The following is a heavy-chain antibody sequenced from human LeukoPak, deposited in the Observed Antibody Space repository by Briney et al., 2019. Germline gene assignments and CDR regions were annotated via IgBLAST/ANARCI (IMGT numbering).Heavy chain of an antibody. Sequence: KAGGSLRLSCAASGFTFSNAWMSWVRQAPGKGLEWVGRIKSKTDGGTTDYAAPVKGRFTISRDNSKNSLYLQMNSLRAEDTALYYCAKDSEYHWNEGYYFDYWGQGTLVTVSS. J-gene: IGHJ4*02. CDR2: IKSKTDGGTT. CDR3: AKDSEYHWNEGYYFDY. V-gene: IGHV3-15*05. CDR1: GFTFSNAW. D-gene: IGHD1-20*01.